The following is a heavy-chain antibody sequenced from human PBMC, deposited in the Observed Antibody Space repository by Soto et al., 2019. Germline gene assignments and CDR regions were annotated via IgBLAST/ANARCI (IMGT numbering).Heavy chain of an antibody. CDR3: TLYDALFFDF. CDR2: ITNIDYT. CDR1: GFTFNTFN. J-gene: IGHJ4*02. V-gene: IGHV3-21*01. D-gene: IGHD2-8*01. Sequence: EVRLEESGGGLVKPGGSLRLSCAASGFTFNTFNMNWVRQAPGKGLEWVSSITNIDYTSYADSVKGRFTISRDNAKKSLYLQMNSLRAEDTAVYYCTLYDALFFDFWSQGALVTVSS.